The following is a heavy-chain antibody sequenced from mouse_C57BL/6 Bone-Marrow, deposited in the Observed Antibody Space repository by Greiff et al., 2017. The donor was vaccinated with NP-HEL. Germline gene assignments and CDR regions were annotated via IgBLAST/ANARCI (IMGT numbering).Heavy chain of an antibody. V-gene: IGHV10-1*01. CDR1: GFSFNTYA. D-gene: IGHD4-1*01. Sequence: VQLKESGGGLVQPKGSLKLSCAASGFSFNTYAMNWVRQAPGKGLEWVARIRSKSNNYATYYADSVKDRFTISRDDSESMLYLQMNNLKTEDTAMYYCVRHDGGTPDYWGQGTTLTVSS. CDR3: VRHDGGTPDY. CDR2: IRSKSNNYAT. J-gene: IGHJ2*01.